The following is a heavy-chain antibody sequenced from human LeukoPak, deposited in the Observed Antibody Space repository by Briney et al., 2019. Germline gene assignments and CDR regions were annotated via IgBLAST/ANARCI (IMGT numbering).Heavy chain of an antibody. J-gene: IGHJ6*02. V-gene: IGHV1-2*02. CDR1: GYTFTGYY. CDR2: INPNSGGT. CDR3: ARSGRHYYYGMDV. Sequence: GRSLRLSCAASGYTFTGYYMHWVRQAPGQGLEWMGWINPNSGGTNYAQKFQGRVTMTRDTSISTAYMELSRLRSDDTAVYYCARSGRHYYYGMDVWGQGTTVTVSS.